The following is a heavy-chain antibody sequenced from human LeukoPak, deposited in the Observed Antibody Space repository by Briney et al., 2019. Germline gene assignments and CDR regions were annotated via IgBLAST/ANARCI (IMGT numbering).Heavy chain of an antibody. CDR3: VRDPDALDY. Sequence: GGSLRLSCAASGFTFSGYSMNWVRQAPGKGLEWVSYIRSSGSPIYYADSVKGRFTISRDNAKNSVYLQMNSMRDEDTAVYYCVRDPDALDYWGQGTLVTVSS. J-gene: IGHJ4*02. V-gene: IGHV3-48*02. CDR2: IRSSGSPI. CDR1: GFTFSGYS.